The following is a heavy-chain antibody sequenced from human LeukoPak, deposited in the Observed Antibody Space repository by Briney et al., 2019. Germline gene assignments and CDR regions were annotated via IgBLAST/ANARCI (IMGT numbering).Heavy chain of an antibody. CDR3: ARYSISGCSSGRCYTSYYYYGMDV. CDR2: IYPGDSDI. J-gene: IGHJ6*02. Sequence: GESLKISCKSSGYSFTDYWIGWVRQMPGKGLEWMGIIYPGDSDIRYSPSFQGQVTTSADKSISTAYLQWSSLKASDTAMYYCARYSISGCSSGRCYTSYYYYGMDVWGQGTSVTVSS. CDR1: GYSFTDYW. V-gene: IGHV5-51*01. D-gene: IGHD2-15*01.